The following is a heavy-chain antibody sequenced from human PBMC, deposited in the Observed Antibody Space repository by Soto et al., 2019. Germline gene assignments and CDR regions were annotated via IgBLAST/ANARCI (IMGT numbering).Heavy chain of an antibody. J-gene: IGHJ4*02. D-gene: IGHD3-16*01. Sequence: QVQLVQSGAEVKKPGSSVKVSCKASGGTFSSFAISWVRQAHGQGLEWMGGIIPIFGTTNYAQKFQGRVTITADESTSTAYMEVTTLRSEDTAVYYCARDRDHAYDYWGQGTLVTVSS. CDR1: GGTFSSFA. CDR2: IIPIFGTT. V-gene: IGHV1-69*01. CDR3: ARDRDHAYDY.